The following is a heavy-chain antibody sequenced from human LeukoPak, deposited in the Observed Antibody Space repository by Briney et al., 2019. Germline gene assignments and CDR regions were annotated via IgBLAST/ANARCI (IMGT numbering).Heavy chain of an antibody. V-gene: IGHV3-23*01. Sequence: TGGSLRLSCTASGFAYSVYAMSRLPQPPGKGLEGVSTINANSGTTSYAPSVRGRFTISRDNSKNTLYLQLNTLRADDTATYYCAKPISGGLAVTADWFHPWGQGTLVVVSS. CDR3: AKPISGGLAVTADWFHP. CDR2: INANSGTT. CDR1: GFAYSVYA. J-gene: IGHJ5*01. D-gene: IGHD6-19*01.